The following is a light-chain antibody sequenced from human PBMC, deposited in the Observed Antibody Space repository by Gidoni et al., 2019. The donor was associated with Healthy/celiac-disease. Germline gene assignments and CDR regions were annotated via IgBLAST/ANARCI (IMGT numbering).Light chain of an antibody. V-gene: IGKV1-5*03. J-gene: IGKJ1*01. CDR1: QSISSW. Sequence: DIKMTQSPSTLSASVGDRVTITCRASQSISSWLAWYQQKPGKAPKLLIYKASSLESGVPSRFSGSGSGTECTLTISSLKPDDFATYYCQQYNSYWTCGQGTKVEIK. CDR3: QQYNSYWT. CDR2: KAS.